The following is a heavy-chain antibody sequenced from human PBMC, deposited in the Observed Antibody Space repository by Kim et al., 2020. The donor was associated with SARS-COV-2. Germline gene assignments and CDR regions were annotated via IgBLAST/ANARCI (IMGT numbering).Heavy chain of an antibody. CDR3: ARVGSGGSYDAFDI. V-gene: IGHV1-46*01. Sequence: AQKCPGRVTMTRDTSTSTVYMELSSLRSEDTAVYYCARVGSGGSYDAFDIWGQGTMVTVSS. D-gene: IGHD2-15*01. J-gene: IGHJ3*02.